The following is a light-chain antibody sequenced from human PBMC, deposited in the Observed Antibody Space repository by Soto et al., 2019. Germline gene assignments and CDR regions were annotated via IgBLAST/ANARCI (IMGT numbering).Light chain of an antibody. V-gene: IGKV1-9*01. J-gene: IGKJ4*01. Sequence: DIQLTQSPSVLSASVGDTVTITCRASQALSNYLAWYQQKPGKAPDLLIYSASTLQSGVPSRFSVSGSETEFSLTIRALQPEDFATYYCQQLSRYPLTFGGGTKVDIK. CDR3: QQLSRYPLT. CDR2: SAS. CDR1: QALSNY.